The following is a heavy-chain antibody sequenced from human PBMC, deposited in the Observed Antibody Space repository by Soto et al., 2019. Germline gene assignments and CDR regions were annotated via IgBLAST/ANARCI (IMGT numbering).Heavy chain of an antibody. CDR1: GFTFSTYW. CDR2: IKQDGSEK. CDR3: ARDSGYSSGWPNDY. V-gene: IGHV3-7*01. J-gene: IGHJ4*02. D-gene: IGHD6-19*01. Sequence: PGGSLRLSCAASGFTFSTYWMSWVRQAPGKGLEWVANIKQDGSEKYYVDSVKGRFTISRDNAKNTLYLQMNSLRAEDTVVYYCARDSGYSSGWPNDYWGQGTLVTVSS.